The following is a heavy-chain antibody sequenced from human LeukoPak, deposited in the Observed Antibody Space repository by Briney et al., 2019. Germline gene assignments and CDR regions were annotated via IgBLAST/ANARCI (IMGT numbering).Heavy chain of an antibody. Sequence: SENLSLTCSVSGGSISSYYWSWIRQPPGKGLEWIGYIYYSGSTNYNPSLKSRVTISVDTSKNQFSLKLSSVTAADTAVYYCARTYYDSSGYYYPYYFDYWGQGTLVTVSS. CDR1: GGSISSYY. J-gene: IGHJ4*02. CDR2: IYYSGST. V-gene: IGHV4-59*01. D-gene: IGHD3-22*01. CDR3: ARTYYDSSGYYYPYYFDY.